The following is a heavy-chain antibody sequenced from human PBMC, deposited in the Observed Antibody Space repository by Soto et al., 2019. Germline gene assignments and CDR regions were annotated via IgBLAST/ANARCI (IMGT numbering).Heavy chain of an antibody. CDR3: ARVDAVAGNFDE. CDR2: IYYSGST. Sequence: SETLSLTCTVSGGSISSGGYYWSWIRQHPGKGLEWIGYIYYSGSTYYNPSLKSRVTISVDTSKNQFSLKLSSVTAADTAVSYGARVDAVAGNFDEWGQGNMVTVDS. D-gene: IGHD6-19*01. V-gene: IGHV4-31*03. J-gene: IGHJ4*02. CDR1: GGSISSGGYY.